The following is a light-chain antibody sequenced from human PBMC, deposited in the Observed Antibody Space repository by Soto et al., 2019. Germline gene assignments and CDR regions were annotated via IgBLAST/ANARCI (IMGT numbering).Light chain of an antibody. CDR2: GAS. CDR1: QSVTYDQ. Sequence: EIVLTQSPDTLSLSPGERGTLSCRASQSVTYDQLAWYRQTPGQAPRLLIYGASSRAAGIPDRFSGSGSGTDFTLTISRLEPEDFVVYHCQQYGDLPPTFGQGTKVHI. V-gene: IGKV3-20*01. CDR3: QQYGDLPPT. J-gene: IGKJ1*01.